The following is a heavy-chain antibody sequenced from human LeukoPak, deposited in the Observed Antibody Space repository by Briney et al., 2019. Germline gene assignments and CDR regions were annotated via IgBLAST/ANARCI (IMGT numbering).Heavy chain of an antibody. Sequence: GGSLRLSCTVSGFTLSSYEMNWVRQAPGKGLEWVSHISSSGSSIYYAAPVMGRFTISRDNAKSSLYLQMNSLRGEDRAVYYCARGGYERSLANWGEGTVVSVSS. J-gene: IGHJ4*02. CDR3: ARGGYERSLAN. D-gene: IGHD5-12*01. CDR2: ISSSGSSI. CDR1: GFTLSSYE. V-gene: IGHV3-48*03.